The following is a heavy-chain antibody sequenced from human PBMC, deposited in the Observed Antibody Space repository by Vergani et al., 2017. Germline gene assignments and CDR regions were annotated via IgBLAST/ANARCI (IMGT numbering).Heavy chain of an antibody. CDR1: GYSFTSYW. CDR2: IYPGDSDT. Sequence: EVQLVQSGAEVKKPGESLKISCKASGYSFTSYWIGWVRQMPGKGLEWMGIIYPGDSDTRYSPSFQGQVTISADKSISTAYLQWRSLKASDTAMYYCARRPDRRWNWFDPWGQGILVTVSS. CDR3: ARRPDRRWNWFDP. J-gene: IGHJ5*02. D-gene: IGHD1-14*01. V-gene: IGHV5-51*01.